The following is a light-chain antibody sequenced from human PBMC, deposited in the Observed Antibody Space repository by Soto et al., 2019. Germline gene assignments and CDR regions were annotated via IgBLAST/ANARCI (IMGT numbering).Light chain of an antibody. Sequence: EIVLTQSPATLSLSPGERATLSCRASQSVSSYLAWYQQKPGQAPRLLIYDASNRATGIPARFSGSGSGTDFTHTISILEPEDFAVYYCQQRSNWYTFGQGTKLEIK. CDR1: QSVSSY. J-gene: IGKJ2*01. V-gene: IGKV3-11*01. CDR2: DAS. CDR3: QQRSNWYT.